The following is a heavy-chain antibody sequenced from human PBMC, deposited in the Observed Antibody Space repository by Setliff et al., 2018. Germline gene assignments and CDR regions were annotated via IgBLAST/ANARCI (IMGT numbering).Heavy chain of an antibody. CDR3: ARTIVGGATRLDY. V-gene: IGHV1-2*02. D-gene: IGHD1-26*01. CDR1: GYTFTGYC. J-gene: IGHJ4*02. Sequence: GASVKVSCKASGYTFTGYCMHWVRQAPGQGLEWMGWINPNSGGTNYAQKFQGRVTMTRDTSISTAYMELNRLRSDDTAVYYCARTIVGGATRLDYWGLGTLVTVSS. CDR2: INPNSGGT.